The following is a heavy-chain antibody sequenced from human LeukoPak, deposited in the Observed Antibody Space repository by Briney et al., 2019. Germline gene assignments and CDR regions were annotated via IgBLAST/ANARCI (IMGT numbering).Heavy chain of an antibody. J-gene: IGHJ4*02. CDR2: IYYSGIT. D-gene: IGHD1-1*01. CDR3: ARRMESADY. V-gene: IGHV4-39*01. Sequence: SETLSLTCDVYGGSFSSYYWGWIRQPPGKGLEWIGSIYYSGITYYNPSLKSRVTMSVDTSKNQFSLKLSSVTATDTAVYYCARRMESADYWGQGTLVTVSS. CDR1: GGSFSSYY.